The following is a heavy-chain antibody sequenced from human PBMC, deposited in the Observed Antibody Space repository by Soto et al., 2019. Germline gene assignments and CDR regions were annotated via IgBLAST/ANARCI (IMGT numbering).Heavy chain of an antibody. D-gene: IGHD6-19*01. Sequence: GGSLRLSCGTSGFAFDDYCMHWVRQSPGTCLEWVSGISWLICSRWYAVSVRVRFTISRDNAKKSMYMQMNSLRAEDTALYYCAKDMSPSSIAVMGVDYWGQGTLVTVSS. J-gene: IGHJ4*02. CDR1: GFAFDDYC. V-gene: IGHV3-9*01. CDR3: AKDMSPSSIAVMGVDY. CDR2: ISWLICSR.